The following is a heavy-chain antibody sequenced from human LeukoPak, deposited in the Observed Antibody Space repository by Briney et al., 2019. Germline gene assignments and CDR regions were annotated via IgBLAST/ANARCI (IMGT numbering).Heavy chain of an antibody. CDR2: IIPIFGTA. CDR1: GATFSSYA. Sequence: SVKVSCKASGATFSSYAISWVRQAPGQGLEWMGGIIPIFGTANYAQKFQARVTITTDESTSTAYMELSSLRSEDTAVYYCAREIVVVPAAIRKIDMWFAPWGQGTLVTVSS. J-gene: IGHJ5*02. D-gene: IGHD2-2*02. V-gene: IGHV1-69*05. CDR3: AREIVVVPAAIRKIDMWFAP.